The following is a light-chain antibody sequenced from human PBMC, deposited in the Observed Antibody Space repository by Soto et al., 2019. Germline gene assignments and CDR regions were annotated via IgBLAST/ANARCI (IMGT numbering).Light chain of an antibody. CDR3: QQYDNWPAMYT. J-gene: IGKJ2*01. CDR2: GAS. V-gene: IGKV3-15*01. Sequence: EIVMTQSPATLSVSPGERATLSCRASQSVGSKLAWYQQKLGQAPRLLIYGASTRATGIPARFSGSGSGTEFNLTISSRQSEDFAVYYCQQYDNWPAMYTFGRGTKLEIK. CDR1: QSVGSK.